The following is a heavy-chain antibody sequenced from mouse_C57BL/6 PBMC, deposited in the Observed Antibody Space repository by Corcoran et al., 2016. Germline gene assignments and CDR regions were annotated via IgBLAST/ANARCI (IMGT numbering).Heavy chain of an antibody. Sequence: QIQLVQSGPELKKPGETVKISCKASGYTFTTYGLSWVKQAPGKGLKWMGWINTYSGVPTYADDFKGRFAFSFETSASTAYLQINNLKNEDTATYFCARSFYYYGSPFDYWGQGTTLTVSS. CDR2: INTYSGVP. CDR1: GYTFTTYG. D-gene: IGHD1-1*01. J-gene: IGHJ2*01. CDR3: ARSFYYYGSPFDY. V-gene: IGHV9-3*01.